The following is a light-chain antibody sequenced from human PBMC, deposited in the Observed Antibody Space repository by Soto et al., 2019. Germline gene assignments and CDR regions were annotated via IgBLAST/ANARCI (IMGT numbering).Light chain of an antibody. V-gene: IGKV3-15*01. Sequence: EIVMTQSPATLSVSPGERDTLSCRASQSVSSNLAWYQHKPGQAPRLLIYGASTRATGIPARFSGSGSGTEFTLTISSLQSEDFAVYYCQQYNNWPRTVGQGTKVEIK. CDR1: QSVSSN. CDR2: GAS. J-gene: IGKJ1*01. CDR3: QQYNNWPRT.